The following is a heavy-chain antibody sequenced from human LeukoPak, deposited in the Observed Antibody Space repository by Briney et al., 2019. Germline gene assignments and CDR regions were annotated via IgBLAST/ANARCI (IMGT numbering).Heavy chain of an antibody. V-gene: IGHV3-23*01. D-gene: IGHD3-3*01. CDR1: GFTFSSYA. CDR3: AKAESKSLITILGGNYYFDY. J-gene: IGHJ4*02. Sequence: GGSLRLSCAASGFTFSSYAMSWVRQAPGKGLEWVSAISGSGGSTYYADSVKGRFTISRDNSKNTLYLQMNSLRAEDTAVYYCAKAESKSLITILGGNYYFDYWGQGTLVTVSS. CDR2: ISGSGGST.